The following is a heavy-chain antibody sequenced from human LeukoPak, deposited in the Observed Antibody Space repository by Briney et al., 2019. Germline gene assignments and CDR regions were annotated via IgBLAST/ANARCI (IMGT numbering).Heavy chain of an antibody. V-gene: IGHV1-18*01. J-gene: IGHJ6*02. D-gene: IGHD5-24*01. Sequence: ASVTFSCKASGYTFTSYGISWVRQAPGQGLEWMGWISAYNGNTNYAQKFQGRVTMAIDISTNTAYMELRSLRSDDTAVYYCARDTWMATDYYSGMDVWGLGTTVTVSS. CDR2: ISAYNGNT. CDR3: ARDTWMATDYYSGMDV. CDR1: GYTFTSYG.